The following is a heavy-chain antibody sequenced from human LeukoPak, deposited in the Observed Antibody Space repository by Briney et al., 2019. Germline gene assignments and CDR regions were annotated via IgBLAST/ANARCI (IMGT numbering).Heavy chain of an antibody. CDR3: ANLYSSRGDY. CDR1: GFSFSSYA. J-gene: IGHJ4*02. D-gene: IGHD6-13*01. Sequence: GGSLRLSCAVSGFSFSSYAMSWVRQAPGKGLEWLSTISVSGSSTNYADSVKGRFTISRDNSKNTLYLQMNSLRAEDTAVYYCANLYSSRGDYWGQGTLVTVSS. CDR2: ISVSGSST. V-gene: IGHV3-23*01.